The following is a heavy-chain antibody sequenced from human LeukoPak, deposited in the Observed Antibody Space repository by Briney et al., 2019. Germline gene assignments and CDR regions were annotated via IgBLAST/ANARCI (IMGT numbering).Heavy chain of an antibody. J-gene: IGHJ4*02. CDR2: ISAYNGNT. Sequence: GASVKVSCKAFGYTFSSYGVSWVRQAPGQGLEWMGWISAYNGNTNYAQKFQGRVTMTRDTSISTAYMQLSRLRSDDTAVYYCARSGKLGYCSGGSCYQVDYWGQGTLVTVSS. CDR1: GYTFSSYG. CDR3: ARSGKLGYCSGGSCYQVDY. D-gene: IGHD2-15*01. V-gene: IGHV1-18*01.